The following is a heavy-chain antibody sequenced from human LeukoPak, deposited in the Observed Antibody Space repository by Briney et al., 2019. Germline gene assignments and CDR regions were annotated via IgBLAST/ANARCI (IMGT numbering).Heavy chain of an antibody. CDR2: ISYDGSNK. Sequence: GGSLRLSCAASGFTFSSYAMHWVRQAPGKGLEWVAVISYDGSNKYYAASVKGRFTISRDNPKNTLYLQMNSLRAEDTAVYYCARDQYYYDSSGYSPPRYWSQGTLVTVSS. J-gene: IGHJ4*02. D-gene: IGHD3-22*01. V-gene: IGHV3-30*04. CDR3: ARDQYYYDSSGYSPPRY. CDR1: GFTFSSYA.